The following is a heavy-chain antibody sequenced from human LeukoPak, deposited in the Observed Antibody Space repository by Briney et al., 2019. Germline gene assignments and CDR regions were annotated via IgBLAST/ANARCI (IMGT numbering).Heavy chain of an antibody. J-gene: IGHJ6*03. D-gene: IGHD3/OR15-3a*01. CDR1: GSNLPVDA. V-gene: IGHV3-9*01. CDR2: SSWNGGAT. Sequence: PGGSLRLSRAPSGSNLPVDATQSVRQTPGKGMGWVSGSSWNGGATGYADSVRGRFTISRDNGKNTLYLQMNSLRGEDTAFYYCAKDSGLRLYYYYYHMDVWGKGATVTVSS. CDR3: AKDSGLRLYYYYYHMDV.